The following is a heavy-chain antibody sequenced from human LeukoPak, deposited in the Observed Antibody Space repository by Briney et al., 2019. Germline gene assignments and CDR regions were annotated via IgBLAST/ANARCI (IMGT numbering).Heavy chain of an antibody. J-gene: IGHJ4*02. Sequence: PSETLSLTCTVSDGSISSGGYYWSWIRQPPGKGLEWIGYIYHSGSTYYNPSLKSRVTISVDRSKNQFSLKLSSVTAADTAVYYCARGSSGWYYWGQGTLVTVSS. CDR3: ARGSSGWYY. V-gene: IGHV4-30-2*01. CDR1: DGSISSGGYY. D-gene: IGHD6-19*01. CDR2: IYHSGST.